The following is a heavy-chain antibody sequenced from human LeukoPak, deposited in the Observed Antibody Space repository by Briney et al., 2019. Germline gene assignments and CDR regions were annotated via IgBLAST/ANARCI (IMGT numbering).Heavy chain of an antibody. J-gene: IGHJ4*02. Sequence: ASVKVSCKASGYTFTGYYMHWVRQAPGQGLEWMGWINPNSGGTNYAQKFQGRVTITRDTSISTAYMELSRLRSDDTAVYYCATQTMVRGVITNHPVDSWGQGTLVTVYS. V-gene: IGHV1-2*02. CDR3: ATQTMVRGVITNHPVDS. CDR1: GYTFTGYY. CDR2: INPNSGGT. D-gene: IGHD3-10*01.